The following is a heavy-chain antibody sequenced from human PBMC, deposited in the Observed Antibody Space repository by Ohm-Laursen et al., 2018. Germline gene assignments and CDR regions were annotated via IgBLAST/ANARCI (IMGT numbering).Heavy chain of an antibody. CDR1: GGSVSSGSYY. CDR2: IYYSGST. Sequence: GTLSLTCSVSGGSVSSGSYYWSWIRQPPGKGLEWIGYIYYSGSTNYNPSLQSRVSIPLDTSKNQFSLKLTSVTAADAAVYYCARVSAPYSYAMDVWGQGTTVTVSS. D-gene: IGHD3-10*01. V-gene: IGHV4-61*01. J-gene: IGHJ6*02. CDR3: ARVSAPYSYAMDV.